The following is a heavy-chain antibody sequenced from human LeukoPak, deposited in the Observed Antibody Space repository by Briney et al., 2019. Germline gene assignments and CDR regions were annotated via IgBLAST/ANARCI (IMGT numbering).Heavy chain of an antibody. D-gene: IGHD5-18*01. J-gene: IGHJ4*02. CDR2: IKLDGSEK. Sequence: GGSLRLSCVASGFTFGKYWMSWVRQAPGKGLEWVANIKLDGSEKNYVDSVKGRFTISRDNTKNSLYLQMNSLRAEDTAVYYCAPTANRLRSDFDYWGQGTLVTVSS. V-gene: IGHV3-7*03. CDR3: APTANRLRSDFDY. CDR1: GFTFGKYW.